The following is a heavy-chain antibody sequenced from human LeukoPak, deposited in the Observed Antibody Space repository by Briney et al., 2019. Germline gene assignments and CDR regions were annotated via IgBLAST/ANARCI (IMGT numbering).Heavy chain of an antibody. J-gene: IGHJ4*02. D-gene: IGHD6-19*01. CDR2: ISAYNGNT. CDR3: ARAIAVAGYNDY. V-gene: IGHV1-18*01. CDR1: GYTFTSYG. Sequence: ASVKVSCKASGYTFTSYGISWVRQAPGQGLEWMGWISAYNGNTNYAQKLQGRATMTTDTSTSTAYMELRSLRSDDTAVYYCARAIAVAGYNDYWGQGTLVTVSS.